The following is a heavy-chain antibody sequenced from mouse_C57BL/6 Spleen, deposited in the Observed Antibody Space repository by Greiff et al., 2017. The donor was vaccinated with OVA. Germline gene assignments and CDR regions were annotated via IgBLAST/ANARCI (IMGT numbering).Heavy chain of an antibody. Sequence: QVQLQQPGAELVRPGSSVKMSCKASGYTFTSYWMHWVKQRPIQGLEWIGNIDPADGEPKYNQKFKDKATLTVDKSSSPAYMQLSRLTSEDSAFYYCYYYCSSYGYFDVWGTGTTVTVSS. CDR2: IDPADGEP. D-gene: IGHD1-1*01. CDR1: GYTFTSYW. V-gene: IGHV1-52*01. J-gene: IGHJ1*03. CDR3: YYYCSSYGYFDV.